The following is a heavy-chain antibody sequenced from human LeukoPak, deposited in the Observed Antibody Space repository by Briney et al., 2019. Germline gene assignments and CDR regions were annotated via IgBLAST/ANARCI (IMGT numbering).Heavy chain of an antibody. D-gene: IGHD6-13*01. J-gene: IGHJ4*02. CDR2: ISSSSSYI. Sequence: PGGSLRLSCAASGFTFSSYSMNWVRQAPGKGLEWVSSISSSSSYIYYADSVKGRFTISRDNAENSLYLQMNSLRAEDTAVYYCARGHIAADLYYFDYWGQGTLVTVSS. V-gene: IGHV3-21*01. CDR3: ARGHIAADLYYFDY. CDR1: GFTFSSYS.